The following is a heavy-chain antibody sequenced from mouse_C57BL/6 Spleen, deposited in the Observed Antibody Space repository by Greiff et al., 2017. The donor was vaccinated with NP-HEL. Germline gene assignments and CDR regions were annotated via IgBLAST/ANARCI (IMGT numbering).Heavy chain of an antibody. CDR3: ARLDYGSSRYFDV. J-gene: IGHJ1*03. V-gene: IGHV5-6*01. Sequence: DVHLVESGGDLVKPGGSLKLSCAASGFTFSSYGMSWVRQTPDKRLEWVATISSGGSYTYYPDSVKGRFTISRDNAKNTLYLQMSSLKSEDTAMYYCARLDYGSSRYFDVWGTGTTVTVSS. D-gene: IGHD1-1*01. CDR2: ISSGGSYT. CDR1: GFTFSSYG.